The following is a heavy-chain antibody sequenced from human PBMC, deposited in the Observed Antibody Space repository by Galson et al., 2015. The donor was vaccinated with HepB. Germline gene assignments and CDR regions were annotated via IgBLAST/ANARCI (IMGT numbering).Heavy chain of an antibody. V-gene: IGHV1-3*01. CDR1: GYTFTSYA. CDR3: ARDFLWFGESDAFDI. J-gene: IGHJ3*02. D-gene: IGHD3-10*01. Sequence: SVKVSCKASGYTFTSYAMHWVRQAPGQRLEWMGWINAGNGNTKYSQKFQGRVTITRDTSASTAYMELSSLRSEDTAVYYCARDFLWFGESDAFDIWGQGTMVTVSS. CDR2: INAGNGNT.